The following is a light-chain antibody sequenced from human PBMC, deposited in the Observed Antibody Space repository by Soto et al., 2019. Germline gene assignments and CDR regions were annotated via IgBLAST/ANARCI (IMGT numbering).Light chain of an antibody. Sequence: DIQLTQSPSFLSASVGDRVTITCRASQAISSCLAWYQQNPGKAPKLLIYAASTLQNGVPSSFSGSGSGTEWTLTISSLQPEDFATYDCQHLNDYRYTFGQGTKVEIK. CDR2: AAS. CDR3: QHLNDYRYT. J-gene: IGKJ2*01. CDR1: QAISSC. V-gene: IGKV1-9*01.